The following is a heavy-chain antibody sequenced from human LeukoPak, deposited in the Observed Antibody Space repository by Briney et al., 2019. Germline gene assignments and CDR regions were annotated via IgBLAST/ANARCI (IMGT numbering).Heavy chain of an antibody. V-gene: IGHV3-15*01. D-gene: IGHD3-22*01. Sequence: TGGSLRLSCAASGFTFSDAWMSWVRQAPGKGLEWVGRIKSKTDGGTTDYAAPVKGRFTISRDDSKTTLYLQMNSLQTEDTAVYYCATDFYDSTWGQGTLVTVSS. J-gene: IGHJ5*02. CDR3: ATDFYDST. CDR2: IKSKTDGGTT. CDR1: GFTFSDAW.